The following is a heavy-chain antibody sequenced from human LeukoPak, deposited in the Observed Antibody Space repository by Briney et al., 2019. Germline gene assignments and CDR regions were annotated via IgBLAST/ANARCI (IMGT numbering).Heavy chain of an antibody. V-gene: IGHV3-23*01. CDR2: IIDSGEST. CDR1: GFTFSSYA. D-gene: IGHD3-16*01. J-gene: IGHJ6*03. CDR3: AKLGGQELHNYYVAV. Sequence: PGGSLRLSCAASGFTFSSYAMSWVRQSPGKGLEWVSGIIDSGESTYYANFAKGRFTISRDNSNNTLYLQMNSLRAEDTAVYYCAKLGGQELHNYYVAVCGKGTTVALSS.